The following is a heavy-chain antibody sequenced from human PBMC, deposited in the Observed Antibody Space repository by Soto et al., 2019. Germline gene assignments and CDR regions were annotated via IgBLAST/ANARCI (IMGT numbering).Heavy chain of an antibody. CDR2: VYHTGRT. J-gene: IGHJ4*02. CDR3: ARDFAYFDS. CDR1: GGSFKSGSYS. D-gene: IGHD3-3*01. V-gene: IGHV4-61*01. Sequence: SETLSLTCTVSGGSFKSGSYSWSWIRQPPGKGLEWIGYVYHTGRTSYNPSLKSRVSISVDTSKNQFSLNLDSVTAADTAVYFCARDFAYFDSWGQGTLVTVSS.